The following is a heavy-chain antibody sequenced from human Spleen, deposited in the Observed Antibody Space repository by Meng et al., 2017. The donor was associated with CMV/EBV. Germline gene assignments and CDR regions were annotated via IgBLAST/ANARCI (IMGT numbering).Heavy chain of an antibody. CDR2: INHSGST. Sequence: GSLRLSCAVYGGSFSGYYWSWIRQPPGQGMEWIGEINHSGSTNYNPSLKSRVTISVDTSKNQFSLKLSSVTAADTAVYYCARKPLGYCSSTSCYISWFDPWGQGTLVTVSS. CDR1: GGSFSGYY. J-gene: IGHJ5*02. D-gene: IGHD2-2*02. CDR3: ARKPLGYCSSTSCYISWFDP. V-gene: IGHV4-34*01.